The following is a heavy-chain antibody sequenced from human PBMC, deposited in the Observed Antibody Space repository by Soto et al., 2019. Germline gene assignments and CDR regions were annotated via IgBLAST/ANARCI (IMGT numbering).Heavy chain of an antibody. CDR1: GGPFPNGGYY. J-gene: IGHJ4*02. CDR3: ASGASQVSSVYDY. CDR2: THYSGET. V-gene: IGHV4-31*03. D-gene: IGHD3-10*01. Sequence: TLCLTCTVSGGPFPNGGYYWSWIRQEPGKGLEWIGYTHYSGETSYNPSLRSRVTISTDTSNTQFSLRLRSVTSAGTDVKYCASGASQVSSVYDYWGQGMLVTVSS.